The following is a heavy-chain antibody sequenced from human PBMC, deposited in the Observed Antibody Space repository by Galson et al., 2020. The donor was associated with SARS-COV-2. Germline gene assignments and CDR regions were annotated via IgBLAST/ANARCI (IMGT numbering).Heavy chain of an antibody. J-gene: IGHJ5*02. CDR2: IYYSGRT. V-gene: IGHV4-39*01. CDR3: ANCIVVLPSFARRDNWFDP. Sequence: SETLSLTCTVSGGSISSSNYCWGWIRQPPGKGLEWIGTIYYSGRTYYSPSLESRVTIFVDTSQNQFSLKLSSVTAADTAVYYCANCIVVLPSFARRDNWFDPWGQGTLVTVSS. CDR1: GGSISSSNYC. D-gene: IGHD2-2*01.